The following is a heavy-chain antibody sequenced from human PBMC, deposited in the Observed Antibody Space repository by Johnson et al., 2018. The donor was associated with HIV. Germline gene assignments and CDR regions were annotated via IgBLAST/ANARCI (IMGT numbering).Heavy chain of an antibody. Sequence: VQLVESGGGVVQPGRSLRLSCAASGFTFSSYAMHWVRQAPGKGLEWVAVIYSGGNTYYADSVKGRFTISRDNSKNTLYLQMNSLRVEDTAVYYCARERGISGGFDFWGQGTRVSVSS. D-gene: IGHD2-15*01. V-gene: IGHV3-30*14. CDR1: GFTFSSYA. CDR3: ARERGISGGFDF. CDR2: IYSGGNT. J-gene: IGHJ3*01.